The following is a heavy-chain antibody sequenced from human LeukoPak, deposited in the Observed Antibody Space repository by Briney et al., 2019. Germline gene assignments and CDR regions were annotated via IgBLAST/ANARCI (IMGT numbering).Heavy chain of an antibody. Sequence: GGSLRLSCAASGFTFSSYSMNWVRQAPGKGLEWVSSISSSSSYIYYADSVKGRFTISRDNAKNSLNLQMNSLRAEDTAVYYCARFRGYSYGMDVWGQGTTVTVSS. CDR2: ISSSSSYI. J-gene: IGHJ6*02. CDR3: ARFRGYSYGMDV. D-gene: IGHD5-18*01. V-gene: IGHV3-21*01. CDR1: GFTFSSYS.